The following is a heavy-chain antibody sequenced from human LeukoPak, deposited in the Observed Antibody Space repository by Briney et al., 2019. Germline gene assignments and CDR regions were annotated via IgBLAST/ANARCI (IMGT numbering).Heavy chain of an antibody. CDR3: TRMTTGHDY. CDR1: GVSFNDYY. D-gene: IGHD4-17*01. Sequence: PSETLSLTCAVSGVSFNDYYWSWVRQPPGKGLEWIGEINHSGYTNDSPSLKSRVTMSIDTSRKQFSLNLRSVTVADTAVYYCTRMTTGHDYWGQGTLVTVSS. J-gene: IGHJ4*02. CDR2: INHSGYT. V-gene: IGHV4-34*01.